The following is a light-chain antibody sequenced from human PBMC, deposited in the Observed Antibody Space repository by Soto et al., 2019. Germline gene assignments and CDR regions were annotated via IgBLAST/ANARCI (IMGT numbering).Light chain of an antibody. V-gene: IGKV3-20*01. CDR3: QQYGSSPGYT. CDR2: GAS. CDR1: QSVSSSY. Sequence: EIVLTQSPGTLSLSPGERATLSCRASQSVSSSYLAWYQQKPGQAPRLLIYGASGRATGIPDRFSGSGSGTDLTLTISRLEPEDFAVYYCQQYGSSPGYTFGQGTKLHIK. J-gene: IGKJ2*01.